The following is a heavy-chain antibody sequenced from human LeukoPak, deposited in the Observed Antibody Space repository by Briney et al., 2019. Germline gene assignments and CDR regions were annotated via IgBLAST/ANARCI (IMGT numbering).Heavy chain of an antibody. Sequence: SETLSLTCTVSGGSISSYYWSWIRQPPGKGLEWIGYIYYSGSTNYNPSLRSRVTMSVDTSKNQFSLKLNSVTAADTALYYCARAKAFTYWYFDLWGRDTLVTVSS. D-gene: IGHD2/OR15-2a*01. V-gene: IGHV4-59*01. CDR1: GGSISSYY. CDR3: ARAKAFTYWYFDL. CDR2: IYYSGST. J-gene: IGHJ2*01.